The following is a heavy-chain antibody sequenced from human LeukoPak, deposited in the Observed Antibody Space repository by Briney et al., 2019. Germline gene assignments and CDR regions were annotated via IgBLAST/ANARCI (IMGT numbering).Heavy chain of an antibody. Sequence: PGGSLRLSCAASGFTFSSYAMHWVRQAPGKGLEWVAVTSYDGNNKYYGDSVKGRFTISRDNSKNTLYLQMNILRAEDTAMYSCAREHIATSGNNWFDPWGQGTLVTVSS. V-gene: IGHV3-30*04. J-gene: IGHJ5*02. D-gene: IGHD6-13*01. CDR3: AREHIATSGNNWFDP. CDR2: TSYDGNNK. CDR1: GFTFSSYA.